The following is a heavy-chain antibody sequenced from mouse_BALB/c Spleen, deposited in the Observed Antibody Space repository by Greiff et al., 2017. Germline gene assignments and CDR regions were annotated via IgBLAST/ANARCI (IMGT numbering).Heavy chain of an antibody. CDR1: GFTFSSFG. CDR3: ARENYYDYGYYFDY. V-gene: IGHV5-17*02. Sequence: EVQLVESGGGLVQPGGSRKLSCAASGFTFSSFGMHWVRQAPEKGLEWVAYISSGSSTIYYADTVKGRFTISRDNPKNTLFLQMTSLRSEDTAMYYCARENYYDYGYYFDYWGQGTTLTVSS. J-gene: IGHJ2*01. CDR2: ISSGSSTI. D-gene: IGHD2-4*01.